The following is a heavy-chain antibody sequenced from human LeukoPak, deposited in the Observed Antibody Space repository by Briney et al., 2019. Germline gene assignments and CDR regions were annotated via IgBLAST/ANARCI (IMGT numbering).Heavy chain of an antibody. J-gene: IGHJ6*04. D-gene: IGHD2/OR15-2a*01. Sequence: PSETLSLTCAVYGGSFSGYYWSWIRQPPGKGLEWIGEINHSGSTNYNPSLKSRVTISVDTSKNQFSLKLSSVTAADTAVYYCARGRDSTTLPRYGMDVWGKGTTVTVSS. CDR2: INHSGST. V-gene: IGHV4-34*01. CDR3: ARGRDSTTLPRYGMDV. CDR1: GGSFSGYY.